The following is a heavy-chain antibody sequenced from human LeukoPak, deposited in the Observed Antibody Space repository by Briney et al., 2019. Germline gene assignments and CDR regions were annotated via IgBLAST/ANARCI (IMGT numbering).Heavy chain of an antibody. V-gene: IGHV3-21*01. CDR1: GFTFSSYS. CDR3: ARDQGLLVVAGRFGY. J-gene: IGHJ4*02. Sequence: GGSLRLSCAASGFTFSSYSMNWVRQAPGKGLEWVSSISSSNSYIYNADSVKGRFTISRDNAKNSLYLQMNSLRAEDTAVYYCARDQGLLVVAGRFGYWGQGTLVSVSS. D-gene: IGHD6-19*01. CDR2: ISSSNSYI.